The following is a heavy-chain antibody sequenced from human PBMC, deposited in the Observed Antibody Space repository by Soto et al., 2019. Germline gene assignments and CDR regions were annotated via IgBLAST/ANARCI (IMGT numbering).Heavy chain of an antibody. V-gene: IGHV3-30*03. Sequence: QVQLVESGGGVVQPGRSLRLYCAASGFPFTTYGMHWVREGPGKGLEWVAVISFDGSNSYYADSVKGRFTISRDNSKKTLYLQMNSLRPEDTALYYCVGGQYYFDYRGQGTLVTVSS. CDR3: VGGQYYFDY. D-gene: IGHD3-10*01. CDR1: GFPFTTYG. CDR2: ISFDGSNS. J-gene: IGHJ4*02.